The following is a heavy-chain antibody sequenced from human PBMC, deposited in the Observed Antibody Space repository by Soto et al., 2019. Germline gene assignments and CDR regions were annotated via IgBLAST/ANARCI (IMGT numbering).Heavy chain of an antibody. CDR2: IIPVFGTA. D-gene: IGHD4-17*01. J-gene: IGHJ6*02. CDR3: SRGDATKIVVTTYYGMDV. Sequence: QVQLVQSGAEVKKPGSSVRVSCKASGGTLRNYGISWVRQAPGQGLEWMGGIIPVFGTANSAQKFQGRVTITADESTSTVYMDVTSLRSEDTAVYYCSRGDATKIVVTTYYGMDVWGQGTTVTVSS. V-gene: IGHV1-69*12. CDR1: GGTLRNYG.